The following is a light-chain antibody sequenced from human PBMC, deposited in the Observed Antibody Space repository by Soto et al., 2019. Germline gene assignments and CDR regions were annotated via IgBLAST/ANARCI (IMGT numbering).Light chain of an antibody. V-gene: IGKV3-20*01. CDR3: QQYDGSPLT. J-gene: IGKJ3*01. CDR1: QSLSSYS. Sequence: EIVLTQSPGTLSLSPGERATISCRASQSLSSYSLACYQQKPGQSPRLLVYGASTRDTGIPNRFRGSGSGTDFALTISSLEPEDFAMYYCQQYDGSPLTFGPGTKVDIK. CDR2: GAS.